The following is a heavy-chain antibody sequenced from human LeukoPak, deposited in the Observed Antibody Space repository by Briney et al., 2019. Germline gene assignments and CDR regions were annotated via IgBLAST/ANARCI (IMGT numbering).Heavy chain of an antibody. CDR3: ARLLDSSGYYMDY. Sequence: AGGSLRLSCAASGFTFITYAMSWVRQAPGKGPEWVSGISVSGGRTDYADSVKGRFTISRDNAKNSLYLQMNSLRAEDTAVYYCARLLDSSGYYMDYLGQGTLVTVSS. CDR2: ISVSGGRT. CDR1: GFTFITYA. D-gene: IGHD3-22*01. V-gene: IGHV3-23*01. J-gene: IGHJ4*02.